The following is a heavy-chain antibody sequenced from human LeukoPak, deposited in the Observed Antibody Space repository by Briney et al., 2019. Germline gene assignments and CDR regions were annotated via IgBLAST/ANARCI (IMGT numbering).Heavy chain of an antibody. D-gene: IGHD3-16*02. J-gene: IGHJ4*02. CDR3: GRSRAGAIGY. Sequence: PGGSLRLSCAASGFTLSDHYMDWVRQAPGKGLEWVGRTRNKANSYSTEYAASVKGRFTISRDESKNSLYLQMNSLKTEDTAVYYCGRSRAGAIGYWGQGTLVTVSS. CDR2: TRNKANSYST. V-gene: IGHV3-72*01. CDR1: GFTLSDHY.